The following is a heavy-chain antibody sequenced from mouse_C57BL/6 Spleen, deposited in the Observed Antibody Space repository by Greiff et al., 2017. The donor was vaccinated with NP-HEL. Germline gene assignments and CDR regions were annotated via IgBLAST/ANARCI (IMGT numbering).Heavy chain of an antibody. CDR3: ARGDDYGFDY. J-gene: IGHJ2*01. D-gene: IGHD2-4*01. CDR2: IYPGDGDT. Sequence: QVQLQQSGPELVKPGASVKISCKASGYAFSSSWMNWVKQMPGKGLEWIGRIYPGDGDTNYNGKFKGKATLTADKSSSTAYMQLSSLTSEDSAVYFCARGDDYGFDYWGQGTTLTVSS. V-gene: IGHV1-82*01. CDR1: GYAFSSSW.